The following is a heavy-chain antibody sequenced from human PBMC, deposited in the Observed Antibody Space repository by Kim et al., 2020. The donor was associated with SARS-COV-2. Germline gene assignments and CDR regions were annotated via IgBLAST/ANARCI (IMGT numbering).Heavy chain of an antibody. V-gene: IGHV1-46*01. J-gene: IGHJ4*02. CDR1: GYTFTSYY. D-gene: IGHD2-2*01. CDR3: ARDLMGYCSSTSCYDGDY. CDR2: INPSGGST. Sequence: ASVKVSCKASGYTFTSYYMHWVRQAPGQGLEWMGIINPSGGSTSYAQKFQGRVTMTRDTSTSTVYMELSSLRSEDTAVYYCARDLMGYCSSTSCYDGDYWGQGTLVTVSS.